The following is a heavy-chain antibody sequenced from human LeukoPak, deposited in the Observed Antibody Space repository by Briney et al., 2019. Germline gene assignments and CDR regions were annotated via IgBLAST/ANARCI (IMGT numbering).Heavy chain of an antibody. Sequence: PGGSLRLSCVASGFTFSTYWMNWVRQAPGKGLERVATISPDGSGKYYVDSVKGRVTISRDNAKTSLYLQINSLRADDTALYFCARGIVEVVGASDHFDYWGQGTLITVSS. CDR1: GFTFSTYW. CDR3: ARGIVEVVGASDHFDY. D-gene: IGHD2-15*01. J-gene: IGHJ4*02. CDR2: ISPDGSGK. V-gene: IGHV3-7*01.